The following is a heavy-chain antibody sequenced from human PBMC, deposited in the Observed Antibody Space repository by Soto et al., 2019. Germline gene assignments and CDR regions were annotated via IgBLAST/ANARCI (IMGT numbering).Heavy chain of an antibody. V-gene: IGHV1-18*01. CDR2: IGAYNGHT. CDR1: GYTFTNSG. Sequence: ASVKVSCKASGYTFTNSGISWVRQAPGQGLEWMGWIGAYNGHTKYAQKLQGRVTMTTDTSTSTAYMELRSLKSDDTAVYYCAREDYYDSSGYLPVRYYFGMDVWGQGTTVTAP. D-gene: IGHD3-22*01. J-gene: IGHJ6*02. CDR3: AREDYYDSSGYLPVRYYFGMDV.